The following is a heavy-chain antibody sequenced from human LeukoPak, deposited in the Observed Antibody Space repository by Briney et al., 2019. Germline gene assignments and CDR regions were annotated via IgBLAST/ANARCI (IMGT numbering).Heavy chain of an antibody. Sequence: SETLSLTCTVSVGSISSGSYYWGWIRQSPGKGLEWIGNIYYGGSTSYDPSLKSRVTISVDTTENQFSLHLSSVTAADTAVYYCATYYYSYCYMDVWGKGTTVTVSS. J-gene: IGHJ6*03. CDR2: IYYGGST. V-gene: IGHV4-39*01. CDR3: ATYYYSYCYMDV. CDR1: VGSISSGSYY.